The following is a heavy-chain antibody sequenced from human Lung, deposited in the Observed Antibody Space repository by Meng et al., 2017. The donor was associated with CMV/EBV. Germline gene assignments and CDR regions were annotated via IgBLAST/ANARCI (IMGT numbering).Heavy chain of an antibody. V-gene: IGHV3-53*01. CDR2: IYSTGNT. CDR1: GFTVSSDY. Sequence: GGSLRLSCAASGFTVSSDYMSWVRQAPGKGLEWVSVIYSTGNTYYADSVKGRFTISRDNSKNTLYLQMNSLRAEDTAVYYCARGAAAALFDYWGQGTLVTVSS. D-gene: IGHD2-2*01. J-gene: IGHJ4*02. CDR3: ARGAAAALFDY.